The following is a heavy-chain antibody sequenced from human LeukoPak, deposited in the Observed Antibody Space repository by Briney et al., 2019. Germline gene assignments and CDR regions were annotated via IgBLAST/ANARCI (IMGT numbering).Heavy chain of an antibody. CDR1: GFTFSSYG. J-gene: IGHJ4*02. CDR2: INSDGSTT. D-gene: IGHD3-16*01. Sequence: GGSLRLSCAASGFTFSSYGMHWVRQGLGKGLVWVSRINSDGSTTNYADSVKGRFTISRDNAKNTLYLQMNSLRAEDTAVYYCVRVDGGYWGQGTLVTVSS. V-gene: IGHV3-74*01. CDR3: VRVDGGY.